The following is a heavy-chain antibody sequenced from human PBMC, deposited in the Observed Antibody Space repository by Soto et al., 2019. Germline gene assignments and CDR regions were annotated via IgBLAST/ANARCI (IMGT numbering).Heavy chain of an antibody. CDR1: GGYISSGGYS. D-gene: IGHD4-17*01. CDR3: ARDLRYGDFESYGMDV. J-gene: IGHJ6*02. CDR2: IYYSGST. V-gene: IGHV4-31*11. Sequence: SETLSLTCAVSGGYISSGGYSWSWIRQPPGKGLEWIGYIYYSGSTYYNPSLKSRVTISVDTSKNQFSLKLSSVTAADTAVYYCARDLRYGDFESYGMDVWGQGTTVTVSS.